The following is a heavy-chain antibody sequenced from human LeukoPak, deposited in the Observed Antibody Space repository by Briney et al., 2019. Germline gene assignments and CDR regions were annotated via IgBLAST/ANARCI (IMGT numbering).Heavy chain of an antibody. V-gene: IGHV3-66*01. J-gene: IGHJ3*02. CDR3: ARGGPEDAFDI. CDR1: GFTVSTNC. CDR2: IYSRGST. Sequence: GGSLRPSCAASGFTVSTNCMSWVRQAPGKGLEWVSVIYSRGSTYYADSVKGRFTISRDNSKNTLYLQMNSLRDEDTALYYCARGGPEDAFDIWGQGTMVIVSS. D-gene: IGHD1-14*01.